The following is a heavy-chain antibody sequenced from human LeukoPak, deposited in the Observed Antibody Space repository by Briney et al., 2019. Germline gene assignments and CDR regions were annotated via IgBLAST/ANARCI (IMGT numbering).Heavy chain of an antibody. CDR2: IKQDGSEK. V-gene: IGHV3-7*03. CDR3: ARGEDIVVVPAAMHY. CDR1: GFTFSSYW. J-gene: IGHJ4*02. D-gene: IGHD2-2*01. Sequence: GGSLRLSCAASGFTFSSYWMSWVRQAPGKGLEWVANIKQDGSEKYYVASVKGLFTISRDNAKNSLYLQMNSLRAEDTAVYYCARGEDIVVVPAAMHYWGQGTLVTVSS.